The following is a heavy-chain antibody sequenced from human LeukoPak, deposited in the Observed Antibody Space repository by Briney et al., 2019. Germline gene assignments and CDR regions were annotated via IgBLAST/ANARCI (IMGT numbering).Heavy chain of an antibody. Sequence: GGSLRLSCAASGFTFDDYAMHWVRQAPGKGLEWVSGVSWNSGSIAYADSVKGRFTISRDNAKNSLYLQMNSLRAEDTALYYFTKDTGMARIIVGFDYWGQGTLVTVSS. CDR2: VSWNSGSI. D-gene: IGHD5-24*01. J-gene: IGHJ4*02. CDR1: GFTFDDYA. V-gene: IGHV3-9*01. CDR3: TKDTGMARIIVGFDY.